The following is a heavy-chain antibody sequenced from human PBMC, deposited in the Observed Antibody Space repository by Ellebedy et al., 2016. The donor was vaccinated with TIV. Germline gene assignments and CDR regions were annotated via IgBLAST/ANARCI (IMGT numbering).Heavy chain of an antibody. J-gene: IGHJ4*02. Sequence: SLKISCAASGFTFTTFWMSWVRQAPGKGLEWVSSISWNSGSIGYADSVKGRFTISRDNAKNSLYLQMNSLRAEDTAFYYCAKDIRRGMGFDYWGQGTLVIVSS. CDR1: GFTFTTFW. V-gene: IGHV3-9*01. D-gene: IGHD6-13*01. CDR3: AKDIRRGMGFDY. CDR2: ISWNSGSI.